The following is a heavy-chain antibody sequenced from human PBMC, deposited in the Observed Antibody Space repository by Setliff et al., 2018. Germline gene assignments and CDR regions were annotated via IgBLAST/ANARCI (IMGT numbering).Heavy chain of an antibody. CDR2: IHYSGTT. CDR3: ARTGTYRYFDY. Sequence: ETLSLTCTVSGASINSGTYYWAWIRQPPGKGLEWIGRIHYSGTTYYNASLKSRVTMSVDTSKNQFSLNLSSVTAADTAVYYCARTGTYRYFDYWGQGTPVTVSS. V-gene: IGHV4-39*01. D-gene: IGHD1-26*01. J-gene: IGHJ4*02. CDR1: GASINSGTYY.